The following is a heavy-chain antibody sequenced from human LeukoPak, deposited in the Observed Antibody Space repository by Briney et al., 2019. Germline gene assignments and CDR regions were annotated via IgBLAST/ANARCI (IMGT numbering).Heavy chain of an antibody. CDR2: INHSGST. CDR1: GGSFSGYY. Sequence: PSETLSLTCAVYGGSFSGYYWSWIRQPQGKGLEWIGEINHSGSTTYNPSLKSRVTISVDTSKNQFSLKLSSVTAADTAVYYCARGPYCSSTSCYTRLTRVGATFLDYWGQGTLVTVSS. CDR3: ARGPYCSSTSCYTRLTRVGATFLDY. J-gene: IGHJ4*02. V-gene: IGHV4-34*01. D-gene: IGHD2-2*02.